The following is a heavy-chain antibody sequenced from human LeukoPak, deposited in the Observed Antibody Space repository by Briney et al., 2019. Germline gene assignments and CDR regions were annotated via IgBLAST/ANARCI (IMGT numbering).Heavy chain of an antibody. Sequence: PGGSLRLSCAASGFTFSSYAMTWVRQAPGKGLEWVSTISGSGASTYYADSVKGRFTISRDNAKNSLYLQMNSLRAEDTAVYYCASLYGDYLGLSRDYWGQGTLVTVSS. CDR2: ISGSGAST. CDR3: ASLYGDYLGLSRDY. J-gene: IGHJ4*02. V-gene: IGHV3-23*01. D-gene: IGHD4-17*01. CDR1: GFTFSSYA.